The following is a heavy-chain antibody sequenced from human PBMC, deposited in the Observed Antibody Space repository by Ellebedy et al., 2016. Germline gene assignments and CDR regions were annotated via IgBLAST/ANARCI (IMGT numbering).Heavy chain of an antibody. J-gene: IGHJ4*02. D-gene: IGHD5-24*01. CDR2: INPNSGNT. V-gene: IGHV1-46*01. CDR1: GYAFTSYN. Sequence: ASVKVSCKASGYAFTSYNVHWVRQAPGQGLEYMGIINPNSGNTRYAQKFQGRVTMTRDTSTSTVYMDLSSLRSEDTAVYYCLREGDGYNGDDYWGQGTLVTVSS. CDR3: LREGDGYNGDDY.